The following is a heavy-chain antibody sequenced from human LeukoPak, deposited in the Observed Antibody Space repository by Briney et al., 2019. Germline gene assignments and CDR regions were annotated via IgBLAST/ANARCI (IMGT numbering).Heavy chain of an antibody. D-gene: IGHD5-12*01. J-gene: IGHJ4*02. V-gene: IGHV3-33*01. CDR3: ARVVATQDY. CDR1: GFTFSNHG. Sequence: GGSLRLSCAVSGFTFSNHGMHWVRQAPGKGLEWVAVIWYDGSNKYYADSVKGRFTISRDQSKNTQYLQVNSLRAEDTAVYYCARVVATQDYWGQGTLVTVSS. CDR2: IWYDGSNK.